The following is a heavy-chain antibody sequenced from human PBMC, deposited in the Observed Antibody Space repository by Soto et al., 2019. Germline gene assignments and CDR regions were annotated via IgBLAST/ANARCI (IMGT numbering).Heavy chain of an antibody. CDR2: ISSSGTTI. Sequence: PGGSLRLSCAASGFTFGTNTMNRVRQGPGKGLEWVSHISSSGTTIYYTDSLKGRFTVSRDNAKNSLYLQMNSLRDEDTAVYYCARVPQFYFYGMDVWGQGTTVTVSS. J-gene: IGHJ6*02. CDR3: ARVPQFYFYGMDV. V-gene: IGHV3-48*02. CDR1: GFTFGTNT.